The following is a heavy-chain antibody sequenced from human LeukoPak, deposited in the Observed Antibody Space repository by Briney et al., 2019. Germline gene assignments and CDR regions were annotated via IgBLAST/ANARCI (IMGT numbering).Heavy chain of an antibody. D-gene: IGHD1-1*01. J-gene: IGHJ4*02. Sequence: GGSLRLSCAVSGFTFSRYWMHWVRQAPGKGLGWVSRINTDGTSTNYADSVKGRFTISRDNAKNTLYLQMNSLRDEGTAVYYCVKDRTREGNRLFEHWGQGTLVTVSS. CDR1: GFTFSRYW. V-gene: IGHV3-74*01. CDR3: VKDRTREGNRLFEH. CDR2: INTDGTST.